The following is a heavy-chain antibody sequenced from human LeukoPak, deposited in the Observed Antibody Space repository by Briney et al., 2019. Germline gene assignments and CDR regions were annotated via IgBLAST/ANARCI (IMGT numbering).Heavy chain of an antibody. CDR3: VRRGAGTYDFDY. D-gene: IGHD1-26*01. J-gene: IGHJ4*02. CDR2: IWTDGSKK. V-gene: IGHV3-33*01. Sequence: PGRSLRLSCAASGFTFSSYGMHWVRQAPGKGLEWVTVIWTDGSKKYYVDSVKGRCSISRDNSNNILYLQMDSLRVEDTAVYYCVRRGAGTYDFDYRGQGTLVTVST. CDR1: GFTFSSYG.